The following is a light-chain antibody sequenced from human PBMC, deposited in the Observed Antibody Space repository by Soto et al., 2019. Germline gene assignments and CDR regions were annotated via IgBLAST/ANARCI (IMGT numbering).Light chain of an antibody. CDR1: SSDVGGYNY. CDR3: SSYTSNSTPVV. J-gene: IGLJ3*02. V-gene: IGLV2-14*03. Sequence: QSALTQPASVSGSPGQSITISCTGSSSDVGGYNYVSWYQQHPDKAPKLIIYEVSNRPSGVSNRFSGSKSGNTASLTISGLQADDEGHYHCSSYTSNSTPVVFGGGTKVTVL. CDR2: EVS.